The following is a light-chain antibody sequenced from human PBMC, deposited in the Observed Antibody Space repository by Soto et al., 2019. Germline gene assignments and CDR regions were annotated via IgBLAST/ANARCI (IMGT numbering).Light chain of an antibody. CDR2: AAS. J-gene: IGKJ2*01. CDR3: QQSYSTPYT. CDR1: QSISSY. V-gene: IGKV1-39*01. Sequence: DIQMTQSPSSLSASVGDRVTITCRASQSISSYLNWYQQKPGKAPKLLIYAASSLQSGVPSRFSGSGSGTDFPLTISRLQPEDFATYYCQQSYSTPYTLGQGTKLEIK.